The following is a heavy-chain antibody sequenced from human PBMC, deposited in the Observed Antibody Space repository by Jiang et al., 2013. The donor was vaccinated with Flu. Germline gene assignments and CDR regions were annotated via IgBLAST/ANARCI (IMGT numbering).Heavy chain of an antibody. J-gene: IGHJ5*02. CDR1: SYA. V-gene: IGHV3-30-3*01. D-gene: IGHD4-23*01. CDR3: ACLFDYGGAVGLFDP. CDR2: ISYDGSNK. Sequence: SYAMHWVRQAPGKGLEWVAVISYDGSNKYYADSVKGRFTISRDNSKNTLYLQMNSLRAEDTAVYYCACLFDYGGAVGLFDPWGQGTLVTVSS.